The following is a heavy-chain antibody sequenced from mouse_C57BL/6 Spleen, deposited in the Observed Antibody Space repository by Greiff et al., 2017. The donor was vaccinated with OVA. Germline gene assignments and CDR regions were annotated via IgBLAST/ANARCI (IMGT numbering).Heavy chain of an antibody. CDR1: GFTFSSYA. D-gene: IGHD2-4*01. J-gene: IGHJ2*01. Sequence: EVHLVESGGGLVKPGGSLKLSCAASGFTFSSYAMSWVRQTPEKRLEWVATISDGGSYTYYPDNVKGRFTISRDNAKNNLYLQMSHLKSEDTAMYYGGRASDYDGGGDGYWGQGTTLTVSS. CDR3: GRASDYDGGGDGY. CDR2: ISDGGSYT. V-gene: IGHV5-4*01.